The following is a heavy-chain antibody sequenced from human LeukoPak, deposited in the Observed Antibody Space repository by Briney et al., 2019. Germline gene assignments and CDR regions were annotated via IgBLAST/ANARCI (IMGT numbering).Heavy chain of an antibody. CDR3: ARAVGGDGSGSL. V-gene: IGHV4-39*07. D-gene: IGHD3-10*01. CDR2: IYYSGST. CDR1: GGSISSSSYY. Sequence: SETLSLTCTVSGGSISSSSYYWGWIRQPPGKGLEWIGSIYYSGSTYYSPSLKSRVTISVDTSKNQFSLKLSSVTAADTAVYYCARAVGGDGSGSLWGPGTLVTVSS. J-gene: IGHJ4*02.